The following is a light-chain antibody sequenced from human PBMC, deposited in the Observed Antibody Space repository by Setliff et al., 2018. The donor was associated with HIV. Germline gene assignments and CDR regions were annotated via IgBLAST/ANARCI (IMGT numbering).Light chain of an antibody. CDR2: NVI. CDR3: CSYTSTSTAV. Sequence: VLTQPRSVSGSPGQSVTISCTGSNSDVGGYNYVSWYQQHSGKAPKLIIYNVIKRPSGVPDRFSGSKSGNTASLTISGLQAEDEADYYCCSYTSTSTAVFGTGTKVTVL. CDR1: NSDVGGYNY. V-gene: IGLV2-11*01. J-gene: IGLJ1*01.